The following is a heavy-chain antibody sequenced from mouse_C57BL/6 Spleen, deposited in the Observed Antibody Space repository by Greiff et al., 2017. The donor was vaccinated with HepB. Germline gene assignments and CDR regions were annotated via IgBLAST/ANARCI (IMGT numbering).Heavy chain of an antibody. CDR3: ARDSSGYVDAMDY. Sequence: EVQLVESGGGLVKPGASLKLSCAASGFTFSSYAMSWVRQTPEKRLEWVATISDGGSYTYYPDNVKGRCTISRDNAKNNRYLQMSQLKSEDTAMYDCARDSSGYVDAMDYWGQGTSVTVSS. D-gene: IGHD3-2*02. CDR2: ISDGGSYT. V-gene: IGHV5-4*01. J-gene: IGHJ4*01. CDR1: GFTFSSYA.